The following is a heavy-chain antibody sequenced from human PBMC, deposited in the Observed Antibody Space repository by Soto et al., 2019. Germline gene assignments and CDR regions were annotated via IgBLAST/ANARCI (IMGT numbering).Heavy chain of an antibody. D-gene: IGHD3-10*02. CDR3: ARNGIAGTYVFGHCDY. J-gene: IGHJ4*02. CDR1: GYTFTDYS. V-gene: IGHV1-3*04. Sequence: QVQLVQSGAEVKKPGASVKLSCKASGYTFTDYSMHWVRHAPGQRLEWMGWINTDNDITKYSQKFQGRVTISRDTSANTAYMELSSLRSEDTAVYYCARNGIAGTYVFGHCDYWCQGTLVTVSS. CDR2: INTDNDIT.